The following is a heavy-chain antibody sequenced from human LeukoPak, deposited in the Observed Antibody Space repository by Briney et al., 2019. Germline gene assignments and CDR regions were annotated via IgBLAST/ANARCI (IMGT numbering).Heavy chain of an antibody. CDR3: ARDWPTIAAAGTIPEYFQH. V-gene: IGHV3-74*01. J-gene: IGHJ1*01. D-gene: IGHD6-13*01. CDR1: GFTFSSYW. Sequence: PGGSLRLSCAVSGFTFSSYWMHWVRQAPAKGLVWVSRINSDGSSTTYADSVKGRFTISRDNAKNSLYLQMNSLRAEDTAVYYCARDWPTIAAAGTIPEYFQHWGQGTLVTVSS. CDR2: INSDGSST.